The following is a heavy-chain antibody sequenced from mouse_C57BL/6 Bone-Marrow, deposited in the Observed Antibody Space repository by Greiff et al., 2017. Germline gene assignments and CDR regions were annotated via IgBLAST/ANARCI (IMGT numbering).Heavy chain of an antibody. D-gene: IGHD1-1*01. CDR1: GYTFTSYG. CDR3: ARTDGSSYNWYFDV. CDR2: IYPRSGNT. V-gene: IGHV1-81*01. Sequence: VKLQQSGAELARPGASVKLSCKASGYTFTSYGISWVKQRTGQGLEWIGEIYPRSGNTYYNEKFKGKATLTADKSSSTAYMELRSLTSEDSAVYFCARTDGSSYNWYFDVWGTGTTVTVSS. J-gene: IGHJ1*03.